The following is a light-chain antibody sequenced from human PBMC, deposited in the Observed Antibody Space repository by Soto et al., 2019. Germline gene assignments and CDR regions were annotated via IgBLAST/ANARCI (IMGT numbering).Light chain of an antibody. CDR1: QSVSSN. CDR2: GAS. Sequence: EIVMTQSPATLSVSPGQRVTLSCRASQSVSSNLAWYQQKPGQAPRLLIYGASTRATGIPARFSGSGSGTEFTLTISRLQYEDFAVYYCQQYNEWPWTFGQGTKVEIK. CDR3: QQYNEWPWT. J-gene: IGKJ1*01. V-gene: IGKV3-15*01.